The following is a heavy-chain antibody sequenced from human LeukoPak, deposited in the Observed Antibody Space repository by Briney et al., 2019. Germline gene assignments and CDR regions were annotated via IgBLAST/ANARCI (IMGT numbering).Heavy chain of an antibody. V-gene: IGHV3-23*01. Sequence: LTGGSLRLSCAASGFTFSSYGMSWVRQAPGKGLQWVSAISGSGGSTYYADSVKGRFTISRDNSKNTLYLQMNSLRAEDTAVYYCAKDLNYYDSSGYSFVDYWGQGTLVTVSS. D-gene: IGHD3-22*01. CDR3: AKDLNYYDSSGYSFVDY. J-gene: IGHJ4*02. CDR2: ISGSGGST. CDR1: GFTFSSYG.